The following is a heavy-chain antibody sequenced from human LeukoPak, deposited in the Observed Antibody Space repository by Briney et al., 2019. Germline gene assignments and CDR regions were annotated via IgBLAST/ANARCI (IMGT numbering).Heavy chain of an antibody. Sequence: ASVKVSCKVSGYTLTELSMHWVRQAPGKGLEWMGGFDPEDGETIYAQKFQGRVTITEDTSTDTAYMELSSLRSEDTAVYYCATQISYYSNYGYFDYWGQGTLVTVSS. CDR2: FDPEDGET. J-gene: IGHJ4*02. V-gene: IGHV1-24*01. D-gene: IGHD4-11*01. CDR3: ATQISYYSNYGYFDY. CDR1: GYTLTELS.